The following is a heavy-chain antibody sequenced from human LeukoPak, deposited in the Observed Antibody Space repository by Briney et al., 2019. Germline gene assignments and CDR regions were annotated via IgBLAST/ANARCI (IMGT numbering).Heavy chain of an antibody. CDR3: ARERVFLRNYYYGMDV. CDR2: IYSGGST. CDR1: GFTFRNYW. V-gene: IGHV3-53*01. D-gene: IGHD2/OR15-2a*01. J-gene: IGHJ6*02. Sequence: GGSLRLSCAASGFTFRNYWMHWVRQAPGKGLECVSVIYSGGSTYYADSVKGRFTISRDKSKNTVYLQMNSLRAEDTAVYYCARERVFLRNYYYGMDVWGQGTTVTVSS.